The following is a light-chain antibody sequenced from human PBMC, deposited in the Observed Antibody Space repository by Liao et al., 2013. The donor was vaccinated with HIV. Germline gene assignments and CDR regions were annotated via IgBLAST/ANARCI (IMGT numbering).Light chain of an antibody. CDR1: KLGNKY. V-gene: IGLV3-1*01. CDR3: QAWDEDHREV. Sequence: SYELTQPPSVSVSPGQTASITCSGDKLGNKYTCWYQQKPGQSPVLVVYDDTKRPSGIPGRFSGSNSGNTATLTISGTQAMDEADYHCQAWDEDHREVFGGRD. J-gene: IGLJ3*02. CDR2: DDT.